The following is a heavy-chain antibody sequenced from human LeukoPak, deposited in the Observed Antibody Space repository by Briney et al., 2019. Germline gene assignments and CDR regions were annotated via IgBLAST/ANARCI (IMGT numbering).Heavy chain of an antibody. J-gene: IGHJ4*02. CDR3: ARERYYGSGSYYDGFFDY. D-gene: IGHD3-10*01. CDR1: GYTFTSYY. V-gene: IGHV1-46*01. CDR2: INPSGGST. Sequence: ASVKVSCKASGYTFTSYYMHWVRQAPGQGLEWMGIINPSGGSTSYAQKFQGRVTMTRDTSTSTVYMELSSLRSEDTAVYYCARERYYGSGSYYDGFFDYWGQGTLVTVSS.